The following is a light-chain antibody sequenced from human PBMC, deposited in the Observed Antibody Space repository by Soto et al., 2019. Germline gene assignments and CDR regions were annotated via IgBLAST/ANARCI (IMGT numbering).Light chain of an antibody. CDR3: QKYNSAAWT. V-gene: IGKV1-27*01. CDR2: AAS. Sequence: DIQMTQPPSSLSASVGDRVTITCRASQGISNYVAWDQQKPGKIPKLLIYAASTLQSGVPSRFSGSDSGTDFTLTISSLKAEDVATYYCQKYNSAAWTFGQGTKVEIK. CDR1: QGISNY. J-gene: IGKJ1*01.